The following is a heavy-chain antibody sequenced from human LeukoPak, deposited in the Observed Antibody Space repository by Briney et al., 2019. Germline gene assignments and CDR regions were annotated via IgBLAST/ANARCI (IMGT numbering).Heavy chain of an antibody. D-gene: IGHD2-15*01. CDR1: GFTFNNYA. CDR2: ISGSDAGT. V-gene: IGHV3-23*01. CDR3: AKAPLCRCTGAICYYFDY. J-gene: IGHJ4*02. Sequence: GGSLRLSCAASGFTFNNYAMSWVRQAPGKGLEWVSAISGSDAGTYYADSVKGRFTISRDNSKDTLYLQMNSLRAEDAAIYYCAKAPLCRCTGAICYYFDYWGQGTLVTVSS.